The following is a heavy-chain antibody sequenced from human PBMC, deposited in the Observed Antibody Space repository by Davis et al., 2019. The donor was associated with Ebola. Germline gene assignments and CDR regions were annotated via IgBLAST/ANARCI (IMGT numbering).Heavy chain of an antibody. D-gene: IGHD3-10*01. CDR1: GYTLTELS. Sequence: AASVKVSCKVSGYTLTELSMHWVRQAPGKGLEWMGGFDPEDGETIYAQKFQGRVTMTEDTSTDTAYMELGSLRSEDTAVYYCATAGVAWFRELSFDYWGQGTLVTVSS. CDR3: ATAGVAWFRELSFDY. CDR2: FDPEDGET. V-gene: IGHV1-24*01. J-gene: IGHJ4*02.